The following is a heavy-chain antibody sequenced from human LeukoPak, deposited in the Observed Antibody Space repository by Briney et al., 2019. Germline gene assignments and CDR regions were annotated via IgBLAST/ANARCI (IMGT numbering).Heavy chain of an antibody. D-gene: IGHD1-1*01. CDR3: AQRRVPGGY. V-gene: IGHV3-23*01. CDR1: GFTFSSYV. CDR2: ISGSGGST. Sequence: GGSLRLSCAASGFTFSSYVMSWVRQAPGKGLEWVSAISGSGGSTYYADSVKGRFTISRDNSRNTLYLQMNSLRAEDTAVYYCAQRRVPGGYWGQGTLVTVSS. J-gene: IGHJ4*02.